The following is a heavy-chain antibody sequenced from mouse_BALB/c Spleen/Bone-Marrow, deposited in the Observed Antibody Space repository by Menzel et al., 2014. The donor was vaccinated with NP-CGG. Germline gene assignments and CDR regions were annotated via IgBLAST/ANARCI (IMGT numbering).Heavy chain of an antibody. D-gene: IGHD4-1*01. V-gene: IGHV1-54*01. CDR3: ARNANGLFTY. CDR1: GYAFTSYL. J-gene: IGHJ3*01. CDR2: INPGSGGS. Sequence: QVQLQQSGAEVVRPGTSVKVSCKASGYAFTSYLIEWIKHRPGQGLEWIGVINPGSGGSNYNEKFTGKATLTVDKSSSTAYMQLSSLTADDSAVYFCARNANGLFTYWGQGTLVTVSA.